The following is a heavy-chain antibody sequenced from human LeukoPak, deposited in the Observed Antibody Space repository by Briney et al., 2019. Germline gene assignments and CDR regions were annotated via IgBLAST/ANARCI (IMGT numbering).Heavy chain of an antibody. D-gene: IGHD3-22*01. V-gene: IGHV3-23*01. CDR3: AKRGVVIRVILVGFHKEAYYFDS. CDR2: ISGSGGRT. J-gene: IGHJ4*02. Sequence: GGSLRLSCAVSGLTLSNYGMSWVRQAPGKGLEWVAGISGSGGRTNYADSVKGRFTISRDNPKNTLYLQMNSLRVEDTAVYFCAKRGVVIRVILVGFHKEAYYFDSWGQGALVTVSS. CDR1: GLTLSNYG.